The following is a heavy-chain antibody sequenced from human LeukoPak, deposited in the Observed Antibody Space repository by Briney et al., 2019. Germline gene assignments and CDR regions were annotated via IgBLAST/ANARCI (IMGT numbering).Heavy chain of an antibody. CDR3: ARGRGVGGYYYYGMDV. Sequence: ASVKVSCKASGYTFTGYYMHWVRQAPGQGLEWMGWINPNSGGTNYAQKFQGWVTMTRDTSISTAYIELSRLRSDDTAVYYCARGRGVGGYYYYGMDVWGQGTTVTVSS. CDR2: INPNSGGT. V-gene: IGHV1-2*04. J-gene: IGHJ6*02. CDR1: GYTFTGYY. D-gene: IGHD3-10*01.